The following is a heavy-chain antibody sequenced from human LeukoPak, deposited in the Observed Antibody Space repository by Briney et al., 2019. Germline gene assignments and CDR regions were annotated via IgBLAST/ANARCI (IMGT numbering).Heavy chain of an antibody. D-gene: IGHD3/OR15-3a*01. Sequence: SETLSLTCTVSGGSISSSSYYWGWIRQPPGKGLEWIGSIYYSGSTYYNPSLKSRVTISVDTSKNQFSLKLSSVTAADTAVYYCARHRDLIMFGDYSDYWGQGTLVTVSS. J-gene: IGHJ4*02. CDR2: IYYSGST. V-gene: IGHV4-39*01. CDR3: ARHRDLIMFGDYSDY. CDR1: GGSISSSSYY.